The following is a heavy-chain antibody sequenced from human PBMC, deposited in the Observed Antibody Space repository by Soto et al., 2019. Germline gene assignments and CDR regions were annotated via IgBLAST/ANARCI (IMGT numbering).Heavy chain of an antibody. D-gene: IGHD3-10*01. J-gene: IGHJ6*02. CDR2: ISAYNGNT. CDR3: ARDGWFGELLSYYYYYGMDV. V-gene: IGHV1-18*01. Sequence: SVEVSLKASGYTFTSYGISWVRQAPGQGLEWMGWISAYNGNTNYAQKLQGRVTMTTDTSTSTAYMELRSLRSDDTAVYYCARDGWFGELLSYYYYYGMDVWGQGTTVTVS. CDR1: GYTFTSYG.